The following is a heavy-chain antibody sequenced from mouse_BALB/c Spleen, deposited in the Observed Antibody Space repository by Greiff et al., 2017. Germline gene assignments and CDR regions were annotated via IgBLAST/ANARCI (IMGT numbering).Heavy chain of an antibody. J-gene: IGHJ4*01. CDR2: ISSGGSYT. D-gene: IGHD3-3*01. CDR1: GFTFSSYG. Sequence: EVQLVESGGDLVKPGGSLKLSCAASGFTFSSYGMSWVRQTPDKRLEWVATISSGGSYTYYPDSVKGRFTISRDNAKNTLYLQMSSLKSEDTAMYYCARRDYYYAMDYWGQGTSVTVSS. CDR3: ARRDYYYAMDY. V-gene: IGHV5-6*01.